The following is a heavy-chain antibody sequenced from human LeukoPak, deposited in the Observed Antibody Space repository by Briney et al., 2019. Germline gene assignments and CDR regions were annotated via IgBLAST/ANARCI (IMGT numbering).Heavy chain of an antibody. V-gene: IGHV4-39*01. CDR3: ARPRGDYWDWFDP. CDR2: IYYSGST. Sequence: SETLSLTCTVSGGSISSSSYYWGWIRQPPGKGLEWIGSIYYSGSTYYNPSLKSRVTISVDTSKSQFSLKLSSVTAADTAVYYCARPRGDYWDWFDPWAREPWSPSPQ. D-gene: IGHD4-17*01. CDR1: GGSISSSSYY. J-gene: IGHJ5*02.